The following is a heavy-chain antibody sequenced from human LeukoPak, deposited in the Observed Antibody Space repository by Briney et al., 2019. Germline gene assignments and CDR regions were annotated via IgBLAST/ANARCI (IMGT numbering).Heavy chain of an antibody. V-gene: IGHV3-23*01. D-gene: IGHD3-10*01. CDR1: GFTFSSYG. J-gene: IGHJ5*02. Sequence: PGRSLRLSCAASGFTFSSYGMSWVRQAPGKGLEWVSAISGSGGSTYYADSVKGRFTISRDNSKNTLYLQMNSLRAEDTAVYYCAKGPYYYGSGSYYSEFDPWGQGTLVTVSS. CDR3: AKGPYYYGSGSYYSEFDP. CDR2: ISGSGGST.